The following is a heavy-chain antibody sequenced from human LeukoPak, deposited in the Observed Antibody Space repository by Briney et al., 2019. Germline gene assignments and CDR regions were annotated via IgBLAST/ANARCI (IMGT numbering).Heavy chain of an antibody. CDR2: ISCSGST. CDR3: ARGYKRTTVTTCHFDY. D-gene: IGHD4-17*01. V-gene: IGHV4-59*01. J-gene: IGHJ4*02. CDR1: GGSISSYY. Sequence: KPSETLSLTCTVSGGSISSYYWSWIRQPPGKGLEWIGYISCSGSTNYNPSLKSRVTISGDTSKNQFSLKLSSVTAADTAVYYCARGYKRTTVTTCHFDYWGQGTLVTVSS.